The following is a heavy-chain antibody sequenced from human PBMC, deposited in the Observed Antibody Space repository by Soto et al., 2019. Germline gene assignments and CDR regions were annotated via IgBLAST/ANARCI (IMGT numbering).Heavy chain of an antibody. J-gene: IGHJ4*02. CDR3: ARLVYDTRLNYMYFDF. CDR2: IFHDGTA. CDR1: GVSISSGNW. Sequence: KPSETLSLTCAVSGVSISSGNWWTWVRQSPQRGLEYIGEIFHDGTANYYPSFERRVAISADTSKNQFSPKLTSVTAADTAIYFCARLVYDTRLNYMYFDFWGQGTLVTVSS. D-gene: IGHD3-10*01. V-gene: IGHV4-4*02.